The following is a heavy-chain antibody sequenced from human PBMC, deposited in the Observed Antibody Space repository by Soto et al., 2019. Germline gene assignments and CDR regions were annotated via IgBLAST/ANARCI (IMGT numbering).Heavy chain of an antibody. V-gene: IGHV2-5*02. Sequence: SGPTLVNPTPPPTLTCTFSGFSLSTSGVGVVWIRQPPGKALEWLALIYWDDDKRYSPSLKSRLTITKDTSKNQVVLTMTNMDPVDTATYYCAHRRTDTAMVYFDYWGQGTLVTVSS. CDR1: GFSLSTSGVG. CDR2: IYWDDDK. J-gene: IGHJ4*02. D-gene: IGHD5-18*01. CDR3: AHRRTDTAMVYFDY.